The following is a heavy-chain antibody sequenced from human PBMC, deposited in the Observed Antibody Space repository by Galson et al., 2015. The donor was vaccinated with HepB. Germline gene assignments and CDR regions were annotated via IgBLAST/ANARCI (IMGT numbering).Heavy chain of an antibody. J-gene: IGHJ6*03. D-gene: IGHD3-3*01. CDR2: TYYRSKWYN. V-gene: IGHV6-1*01. Sequence: SAIPADSVSSNSATSNWIKQSPSRGLEWLGRTYYRSKWYNDYEVSVKSRITINPDTSKNQFSLQLHSVTPEDTAVYYCARDIPPNYDFDLVDYYYYLDVWGKGTTVTVSS. CDR1: ADSVSSNSAT. CDR3: ARDIPPNYDFDLVDYYYYLDV.